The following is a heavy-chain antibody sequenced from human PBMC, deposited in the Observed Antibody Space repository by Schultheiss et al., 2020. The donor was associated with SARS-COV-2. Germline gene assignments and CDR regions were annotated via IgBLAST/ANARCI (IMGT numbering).Heavy chain of an antibody. J-gene: IGHJ6*03. CDR1: GFTFSSYA. D-gene: IGHD1/OR15-1a*01. CDR3: ATQGRVPPNKYYYYMDV. Sequence: GGSLRLSCAASGFTFSSYAMSWVRQAPGKGLEWVSAIIGSGGSTYYADSVKGRFTISRDNSKNTLYLQMNSLRAEDTAVYYCATQGRVPPNKYYYYMDVLGKGTTVTVSS. V-gene: IGHV3-23*01. CDR2: IIGSGGST.